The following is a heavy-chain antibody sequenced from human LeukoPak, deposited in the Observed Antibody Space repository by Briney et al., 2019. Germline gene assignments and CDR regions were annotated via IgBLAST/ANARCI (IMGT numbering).Heavy chain of an antibody. J-gene: IGHJ4*02. D-gene: IGHD6-19*01. V-gene: IGHV1-46*01. CDR3: AGFVYSSGWYRDDY. CDR2: INPSGGST. Sequence: ASVTVSCKASGYTFTSYYMHWVRQAPRQGLEWMGIINPSGGSTSYAQNFQGRVTMTRDAATSTVYMELSSLRSEDTAVYYCAGFVYSSGWYRDDYWGQGTLVTVSS. CDR1: GYTFTSYY.